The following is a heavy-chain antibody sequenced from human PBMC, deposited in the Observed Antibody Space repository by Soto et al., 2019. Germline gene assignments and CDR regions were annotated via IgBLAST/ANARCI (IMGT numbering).Heavy chain of an antibody. CDR1: GGSVSSCSYY. D-gene: IGHD2-15*01. V-gene: IGHV4-61*01. CDR2: IYYSGST. CDR3: ASNPEELGYCSGGSCYHEDLGWFDP. Sequence: QVQLQESGPGLVKPSETLSLTCTVSGGSVSSCSYYWSWIRQPPGKGLEWIGYIYYSGSTNYNPSLKSRVTRSVDTSKKQFSLKLSSVTAADTAVYYCASNPEELGYCSGGSCYHEDLGWFDPWGQGTLVTVSS. J-gene: IGHJ5*02.